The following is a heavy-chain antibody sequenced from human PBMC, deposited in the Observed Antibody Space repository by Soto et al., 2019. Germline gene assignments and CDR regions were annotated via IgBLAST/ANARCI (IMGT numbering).Heavy chain of an antibody. V-gene: IGHV6-1*01. Sequence: SQTLSLTCVISGDSVSSNSAGWNWIRQSPSRGLEWLGRTYCRSKWYNDYAVSVKSRITIYPDTSKNQFSLQFHSVTPEDTAVYYCVRDDHGMDVWGQGTTVTVSS. J-gene: IGHJ6*02. CDR1: GDSVSSNSAG. CDR3: VRDDHGMDV. CDR2: TYCRSKWYN.